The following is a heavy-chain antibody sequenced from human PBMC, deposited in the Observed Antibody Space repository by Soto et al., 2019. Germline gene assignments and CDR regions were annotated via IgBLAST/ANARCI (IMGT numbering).Heavy chain of an antibody. J-gene: IGHJ2*01. V-gene: IGHV3-48*03. CDR2: ISIRRSTI. CDR3: ASLGGQQLFFFFQGEDGIRETVPVSAFLLNRSSDL. Sequence: PGKGLEWISCISIRRSTIYYADSVKGRVTSTRDTAKNSLYRQMNSLRAEDTAGYYCASLGGQQLFFFFQGEDGIRETVPVSAFLLNRSSDL. D-gene: IGHD6-13*01.